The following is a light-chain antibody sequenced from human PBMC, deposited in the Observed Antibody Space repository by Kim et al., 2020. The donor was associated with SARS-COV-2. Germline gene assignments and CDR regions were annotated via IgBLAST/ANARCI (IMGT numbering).Light chain of an antibody. CDR3: QQYNSYSYT. CDR2: DAS. Sequence: SGSVGDRVTITCRASQSISDWLAWYQQRPGKAPKLLIYDASSLESGVPSRFSGSGSGTEFTLTISNLQPDDFATYYCQQYNSYSYTFGQGTKLEI. J-gene: IGKJ2*01. V-gene: IGKV1-5*01. CDR1: QSISDW.